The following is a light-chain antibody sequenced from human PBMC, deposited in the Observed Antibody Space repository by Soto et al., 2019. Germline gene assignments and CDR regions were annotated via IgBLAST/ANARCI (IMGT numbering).Light chain of an antibody. CDR2: EAS. CDR1: NSDVGNYDL. V-gene: IGLV2-23*01. CDR3: CSYAGRSTLV. J-gene: IGLJ3*02. Sequence: QSALTQPASVSGSPGQSITISCTGTNSDVGNYDLVSWYRQDPGQDPKLLLYEASNRPSGVSTRFSGSKSGNTASLTISGLQVEDESDYYCCSYAGRSTLVFFRGTKLTVL.